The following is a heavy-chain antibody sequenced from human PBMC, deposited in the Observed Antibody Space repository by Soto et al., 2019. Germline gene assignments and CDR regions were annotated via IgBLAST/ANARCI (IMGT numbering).Heavy chain of an antibody. J-gene: IGHJ4*02. CDR1: GFSRSTSGML. CDR2: IDWDDDK. Sequence: SGPTLVNPTQTLTLTCTFSGFSRSTSGMLVSWIRQPPGKALEWLARIDWDDDKFYNTSLKTRLTISKDSSKNQVVLTMTNMDPVDTATYYCARMFHCSGGTCPFDYWGQGALVTVSS. CDR3: ARMFHCSGGTCPFDY. V-gene: IGHV2-70*04. D-gene: IGHD2-15*01.